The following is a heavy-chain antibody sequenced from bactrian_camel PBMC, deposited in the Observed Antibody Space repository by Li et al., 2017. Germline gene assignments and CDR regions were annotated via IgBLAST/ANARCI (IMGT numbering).Heavy chain of an antibody. CDR3: AAGCSGVPGDVN. V-gene: IGHV3S54*01. J-gene: IGHJ4*01. D-gene: IGHD5*01. Sequence: VQLVESGGGSVQAGESLTLSCVVSRDIYANNCMGWFRQAPGKDREGVARIYTGTGTTFHDRSLGGRFTISLDDAKSTLYLEMKSLTAEGTAVYFCAAGCSGVPGDVNWGQGTQVTVS. CDR1: RDIYANNC. CDR2: IYTGTGTT.